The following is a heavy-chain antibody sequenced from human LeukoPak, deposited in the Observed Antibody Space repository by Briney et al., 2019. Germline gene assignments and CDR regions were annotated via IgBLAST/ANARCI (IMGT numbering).Heavy chain of an antibody. CDR1: GFTFSSYA. CDR3: AKAPRGYSGYAGINFDY. CDR2: ISGSGGST. V-gene: IGHV3-23*01. Sequence: GGSLRLSCAASGFTFSSYAMSWVRQAPGKGLEWVSDISGSGGSTYYADSVKGRFTISRDNSKNTLYLQMNSLRAEDTAVYYCAKAPRGYSGYAGINFDYWGQGTLVTVSS. D-gene: IGHD5-12*01. J-gene: IGHJ4*02.